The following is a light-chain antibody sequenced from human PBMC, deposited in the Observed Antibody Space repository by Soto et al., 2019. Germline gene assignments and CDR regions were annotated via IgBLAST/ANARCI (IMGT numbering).Light chain of an antibody. CDR3: GTWDDSLFSFV. CDR1: TSNLGPRYD. V-gene: IGLV1-51*01. J-gene: IGLJ1*01. Sequence: QSVLTQPPSVSGAPGQRVSISCTGNTSNLGPRYDVHWSPHLPGTAPKLVVYANDRRPSDLPGRFSGSKSGTSAKLVITGLQTGDEAVYYCGTWDDSLFSFVFRPGTKVTVL. CDR2: AND.